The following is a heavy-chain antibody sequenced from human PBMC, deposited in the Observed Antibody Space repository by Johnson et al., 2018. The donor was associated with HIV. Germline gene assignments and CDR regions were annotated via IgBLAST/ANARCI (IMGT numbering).Heavy chain of an antibody. Sequence: VQLVESGGGVVRPGGSLRLSCAASGFTFDDYGMSWVRQAPGKGLEWVSGMNWDGGSTGYADSVKGRFTISRDNAKNSLYLQMNSLRAEDTSLCYCARDLYVGVYDAFDIWGQGTMVTVSS. CDR3: ARDLYVGVYDAFDI. D-gene: IGHD3-16*01. J-gene: IGHJ3*02. CDR1: GFTFDDYG. CDR2: MNWDGGST. V-gene: IGHV3-20*04.